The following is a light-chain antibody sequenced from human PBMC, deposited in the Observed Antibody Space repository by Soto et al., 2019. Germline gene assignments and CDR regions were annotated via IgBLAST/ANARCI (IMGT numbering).Light chain of an antibody. V-gene: IGKV3-20*01. CDR1: QSLSSRH. CDR3: QQYNNWPRT. Sequence: ELVQTQPPGTMALSAGVRATLSCGASQSLSSRHLAWYQQKPGQAPRPLIYGVSSRATGIPDRFSGSGSGTDFTLTISSLQSEDFAVYYCQQYNNWPRTFGQGTMVDVK. CDR2: GVS. J-gene: IGKJ1*01.